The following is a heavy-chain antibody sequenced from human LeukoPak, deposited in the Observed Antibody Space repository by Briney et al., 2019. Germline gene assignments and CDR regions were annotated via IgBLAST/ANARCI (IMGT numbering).Heavy chain of an antibody. CDR1: GFTFSSYW. V-gene: IGHV3-7*01. CDR3: ARGFDDDFWSGYY. D-gene: IGHD3-3*01. J-gene: IGHJ4*02. Sequence: GGSLRLSCAASGFTFSSYWMSWVRQAPGKGLEWVANIKQDGSEKYYVDSVKGRFTISRDNAKNSLYLQMNSLRAEDTAVYYCARGFDDDFWSGYYWGQGTLVTVSS. CDR2: IKQDGSEK.